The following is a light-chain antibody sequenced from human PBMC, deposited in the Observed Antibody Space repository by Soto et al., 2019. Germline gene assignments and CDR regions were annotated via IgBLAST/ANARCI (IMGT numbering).Light chain of an antibody. CDR2: AAS. Sequence: DIQVTHSPSFLAAAVGDRVTITCRASQGLNSYLASYQQKPGKAPKLLIYAASTLQSGVPSRFSGSGSGTEFNLTISSLQPEDFATYYCQHLNGYPITFGQGTRLETK. CDR3: QHLNGYPIT. CDR1: QGLNSY. V-gene: IGKV1-9*01. J-gene: IGKJ5*01.